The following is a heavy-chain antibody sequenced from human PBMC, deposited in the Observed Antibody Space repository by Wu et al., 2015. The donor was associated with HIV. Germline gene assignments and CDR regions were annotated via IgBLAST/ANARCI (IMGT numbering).Heavy chain of an antibody. CDR3: AREPRDDFWTGYSLSDTAVFYCSSEHGH. CDR2: VNPYNGET. V-gene: IGHV1-2*02. CDR1: GYTFTAYY. J-gene: IGHJ4*02. D-gene: IGHD3/OR15-3a*01. Sequence: QVQLVQSGAEMKKPGASVKVSCKASGYTFTAYYLHWVRQAPGQGLEWMGWVNPYNGETVYLQKFQGRVTMTRDTSINTVYMELSRLKSDDTARYFCAREPRDDFWTGYSLSDTAVFYCSSEHGHWGQGTLVTVSS.